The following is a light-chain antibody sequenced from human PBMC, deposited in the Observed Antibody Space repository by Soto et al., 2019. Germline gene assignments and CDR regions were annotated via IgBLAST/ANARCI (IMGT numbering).Light chain of an antibody. J-gene: IGLJ1*01. CDR3: SSWTSGATYV. V-gene: IGLV2-14*03. CDR1: SSDVGAYNY. Sequence: QSALTQPASVSGSPGQSITISCAGTSSDVGAYNYVSWYQHHPGKAPKLMIYDVNNRPSGDSNRFSGSKSGNTASLTISGLQAEDEADYYCSSWTSGATYVFGSRTKVTVL. CDR2: DVN.